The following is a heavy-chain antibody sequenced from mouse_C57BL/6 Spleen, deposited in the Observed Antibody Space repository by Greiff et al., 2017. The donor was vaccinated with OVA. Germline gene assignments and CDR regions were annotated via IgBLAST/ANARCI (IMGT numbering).Heavy chain of an antibody. Sequence: EVQGVESGGDLVKPGGSLKLSCAASGFTFSSYGMSWVRQTPDKRLEWVATISSGGSYTYYPDSVQGRFTISRDNAKNTLYLQMSSLKSEDTAMYYCARDYDYAMDYWGQGTSVTVSS. CDR2: ISSGGSYT. CDR3: ARDYDYAMDY. J-gene: IGHJ4*01. V-gene: IGHV5-6*01. D-gene: IGHD1-1*02. CDR1: GFTFSSYG.